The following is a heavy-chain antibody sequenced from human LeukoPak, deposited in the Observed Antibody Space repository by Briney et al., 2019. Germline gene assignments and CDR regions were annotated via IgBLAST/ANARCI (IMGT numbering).Heavy chain of an antibody. CDR3: AREATVTTFYYYYYMDV. D-gene: IGHD4-17*01. V-gene: IGHV3-20*04. J-gene: IGHJ6*03. CDR2: INWNGGST. Sequence: GGSLRLSCAASGFTFSSYEMNWVRQAPGKGLEWVSGINWNGGSTGYADSVKGRFTISRDNAKNSLYLQMNSLRAEDTALYYCAREATVTTFYYYYYMDVWGKGTTVTVSS. CDR1: GFTFSSYE.